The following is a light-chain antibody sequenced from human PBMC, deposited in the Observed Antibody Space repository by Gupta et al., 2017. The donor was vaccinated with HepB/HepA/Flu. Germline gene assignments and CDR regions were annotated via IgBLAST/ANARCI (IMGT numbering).Light chain of an antibody. CDR2: DAS. CDR3: QQRDTWPRT. Sequence: EIVLTQSPATLSLSPGERATLSCRASQSVSSYLVWYQQKSGQAPRLLIYDASNRATGIPARFSGSGSETDFTLTISSLEPEDFAVYYCQQRDTWPRTFGQGTKVEIK. CDR1: QSVSSY. V-gene: IGKV3-11*01. J-gene: IGKJ1*01.